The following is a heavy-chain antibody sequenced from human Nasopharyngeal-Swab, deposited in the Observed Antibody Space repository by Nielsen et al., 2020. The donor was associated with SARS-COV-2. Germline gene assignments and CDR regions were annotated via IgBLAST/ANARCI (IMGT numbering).Heavy chain of an antibody. CDR3: AKDHDSSGSYFDY. CDR1: GFTFSSYA. Sequence: GESLKISCAASGFTFSSYAMSWVRRAPGKGLEWVSAISGSGGSTYYADSVKGRFTISRDNSKNTLYLQMNSLRAEDTAVYYCAKDHDSSGSYFDYWGQGTLVTVSS. D-gene: IGHD3-22*01. J-gene: IGHJ4*02. V-gene: IGHV3-23*01. CDR2: ISGSGGST.